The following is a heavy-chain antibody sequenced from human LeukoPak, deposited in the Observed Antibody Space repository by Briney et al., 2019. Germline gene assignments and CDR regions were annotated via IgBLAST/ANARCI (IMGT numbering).Heavy chain of an antibody. D-gene: IGHD2-2*02. CDR2: INPNSGGT. CDR1: GYTFTGYY. Sequence: ASVKVSCKASGYTFTGYYMHWVRQAPGQGLEWRGWINPNSGGTNYAQKLQGRVTMTRDTAISTAYMGLSRLRSDDTAVYYCARQVIVVVPAAIRGYYYYYMDVWGKGTTVTVSS. CDR3: ARQVIVVVPAAIRGYYYYYMDV. J-gene: IGHJ6*03. V-gene: IGHV1-2*02.